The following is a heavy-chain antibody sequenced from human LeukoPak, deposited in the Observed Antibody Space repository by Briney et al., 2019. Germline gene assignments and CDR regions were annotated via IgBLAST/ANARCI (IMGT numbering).Heavy chain of an antibody. CDR3: ARARFYYYYYYYMDV. V-gene: IGHV4-61*05. Sequence: SETLSLTCTVSGGFISSSSYYWGWIRQPPGKGLEWIGYIYYSGSTNYNPSLKSRVTISVDTSKNQFSLKLSSVTAADTAVYYCARARFYYYYYYYMDVWGKGTTVTVSS. J-gene: IGHJ6*03. CDR2: IYYSGST. CDR1: GGFISSSSYY. D-gene: IGHD3-3*01.